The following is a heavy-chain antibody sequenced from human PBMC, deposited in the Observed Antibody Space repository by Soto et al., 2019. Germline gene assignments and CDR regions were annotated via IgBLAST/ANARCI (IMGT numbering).Heavy chain of an antibody. CDR3: ARGNGYKSLMRWGI. CDR2: ISSSSSYI. CDR1: GFTFSSYS. V-gene: IGHV3-21*01. Sequence: VGALGLSSAASGFTFSSYSTNSVRQAPGKGLEWVSSISSSSSYIYYADSVKGRFTISRDNAKNSLYLQMNSLRAEDTAVYYCARGNGYKSLMRWGIWGPGTMGT. J-gene: IGHJ3*02. D-gene: IGHD5-12*01.